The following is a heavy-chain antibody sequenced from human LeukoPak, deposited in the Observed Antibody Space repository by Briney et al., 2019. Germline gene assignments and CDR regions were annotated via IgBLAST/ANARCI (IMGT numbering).Heavy chain of an antibody. CDR1: GFTFSSYA. V-gene: IGHV3-48*01. J-gene: IGHJ3*02. Sequence: GGSLSLSCAASGFTFSSYAMNWVRQAPGKGLGWVSHISSSSSTIYYGDSVKGRFTISRDNAKNSLYLQMNSLRAEDTAVYYCAREIGDLDIWGQGTMVTVSS. D-gene: IGHD2/OR15-2a*01. CDR2: ISSSSSTI. CDR3: AREIGDLDI.